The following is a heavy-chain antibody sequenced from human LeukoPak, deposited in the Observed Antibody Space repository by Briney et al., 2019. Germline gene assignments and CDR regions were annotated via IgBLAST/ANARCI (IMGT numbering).Heavy chain of an antibody. CDR2: IYTSGST. J-gene: IGHJ4*02. CDR1: GGSISSGSYY. D-gene: IGHD3-22*01. V-gene: IGHV4-61*02. CDR3: AREIGYYYDI. Sequence: SETLSLTCTVSGGSISSGSYYWSWIRQPAGKGLEWIGRIYTSGSTNYNPSLKSRVTISVDTSKNQFSLKLSSVTAAGTAVYYCAREIGYYYDIWGQGTLVTVSS.